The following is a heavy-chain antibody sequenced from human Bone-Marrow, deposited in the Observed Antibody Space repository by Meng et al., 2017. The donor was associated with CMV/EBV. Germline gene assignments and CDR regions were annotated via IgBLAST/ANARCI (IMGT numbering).Heavy chain of an antibody. CDR1: GFTVTDHY. D-gene: IGHD3-22*01. CDR2: ISKGGPTI. V-gene: IGHV3-11*01. J-gene: IGHJ3*02. Sequence: GGSLRLSCAASGFTVTDHYMNWFRQAPGKGLEWVSYISKGGPTIYYADSVKGRFTISRDNAKNSLYLQMDSLRAEDTAVYYCAKDSPLEYYDSSDPGAFDIWGQGTMVTVSS. CDR3: AKDSPLEYYDSSDPGAFDI.